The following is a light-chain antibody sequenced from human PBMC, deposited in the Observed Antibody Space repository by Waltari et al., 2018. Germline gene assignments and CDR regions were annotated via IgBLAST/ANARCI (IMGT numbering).Light chain of an antibody. CDR1: QSVSRY. Sequence: EIVLTQSGTLSLSPGERATLPCRASQSVSRYLAWYQQKPGPAPRLLIYDASSRATGIPDRFSGSGSGTDFSLTISRLEPEDFAVYYCQKYGSLPATFGQGTKVEIK. J-gene: IGKJ1*01. V-gene: IGKV3-20*01. CDR3: QKYGSLPAT. CDR2: DAS.